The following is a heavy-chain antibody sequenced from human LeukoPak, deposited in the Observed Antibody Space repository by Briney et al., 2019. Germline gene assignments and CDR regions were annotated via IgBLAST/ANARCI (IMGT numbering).Heavy chain of an antibody. V-gene: IGHV1-2*06. J-gene: IGHJ4*02. D-gene: IGHD6-19*01. CDR3: TREVGRTVAPASKY. CDR1: GYTFTNYY. CDR2: IHPDTGVT. Sequence: ASVKVSCKASGYTFTNYYIHWVRQAPGQGLEWMGRIHPDTGVTTYAQKLQGRVTMTRDTSITTVYMELNSLRSDDTAMYFCTREVGRTVAPASKYWGQGTLVTVSS.